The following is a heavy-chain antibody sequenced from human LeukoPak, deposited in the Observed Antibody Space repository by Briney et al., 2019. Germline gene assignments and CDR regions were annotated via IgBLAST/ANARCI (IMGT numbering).Heavy chain of an antibody. V-gene: IGHV3-21*01. D-gene: IGHD2-15*01. Sequence: PGGSLRLSCAASGFTFSSYSMNWVRQAPGKGLEWVSSISSGSTYIYYADSMKGRFTISRDNAKKSLYLQMNSLRAEDTAVYYCARLVVSGCSGGSCYRYYYMDVWGKGTTVTISS. CDR2: ISSGSTYI. J-gene: IGHJ6*03. CDR3: ARLVVSGCSGGSCYRYYYMDV. CDR1: GFTFSSYS.